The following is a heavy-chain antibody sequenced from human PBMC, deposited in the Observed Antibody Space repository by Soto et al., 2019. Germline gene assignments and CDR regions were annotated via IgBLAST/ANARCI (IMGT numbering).Heavy chain of an antibody. CDR3: ASGVAVDRFEF. CDR2: VVPLSCTA. V-gene: IGHV1-69*01. CDR1: ADTFNNYG. J-gene: IGHJ4*01. Sequence: EQSGPEVKKPGSSVKDSCKASADTFNNYGFSWVRQAPGQGLVCVGGVVPLSCTADYAQKFQGRATVSADESPGTVYLELTKLQSVDTAMFYCASGVAVDRFEFWGLGALVIVSS. D-gene: IGHD2-15*01.